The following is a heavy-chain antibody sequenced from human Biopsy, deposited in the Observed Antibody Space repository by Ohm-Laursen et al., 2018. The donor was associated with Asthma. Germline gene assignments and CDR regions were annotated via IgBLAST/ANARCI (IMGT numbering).Heavy chain of an antibody. CDR3: ARHWDWGSFFDY. CDR1: GGSMSSSSYY. J-gene: IGHJ4*02. D-gene: IGHD7-27*01. CDR2: ISYTGSA. V-gene: IGHV4-39*01. Sequence: GTLSLTCTVSGGSMSSSSYYWGWIRRPPGKGLEWMGSISYTGSAYHNPSLKSRVTISVDTSKNHFSLKRSSVTAADTAVYYCARHWDWGSFFDYWGQGTPVTVSS.